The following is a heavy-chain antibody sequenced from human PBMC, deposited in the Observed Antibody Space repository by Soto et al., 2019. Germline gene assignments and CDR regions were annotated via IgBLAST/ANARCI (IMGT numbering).Heavy chain of an antibody. CDR1: GYTFTSFG. CDR2: ITTDKGKT. Sequence: QVQLVQSGPEVKKPGASVKVSCKTSGYTFTSFGIIWVRQAPGQGLEWMGWITTDKGKTNYAQKFQGRVTMTTDTPTSTANMELRSLRSDDTAVYYCATRSPAFDYWGQGTLVTVSS. J-gene: IGHJ4*02. V-gene: IGHV1-18*01. CDR3: ATRSPAFDY.